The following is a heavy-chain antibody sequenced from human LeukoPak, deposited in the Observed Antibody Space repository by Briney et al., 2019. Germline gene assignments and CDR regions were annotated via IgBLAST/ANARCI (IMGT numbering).Heavy chain of an antibody. D-gene: IGHD5-12*01. J-gene: IGHJ6*03. CDR3: ARDGATFSGYDWYYYMDV. Sequence: PGGSLRLSCAASGFTFSSYGMHWVRQAPGKGLEWVAIISYDGSNKYYANSVKGRFTISRDNSKSTLYLQMNSLRAEDTAVYYCARDGATFSGYDWYYYMDVWGKGTTVTVSS. CDR2: ISYDGSNK. V-gene: IGHV3-30*03. CDR1: GFTFSSYG.